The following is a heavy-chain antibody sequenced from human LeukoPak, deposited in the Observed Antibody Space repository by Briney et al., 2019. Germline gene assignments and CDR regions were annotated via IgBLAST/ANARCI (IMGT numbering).Heavy chain of an antibody. CDR2: ISYDGSNK. CDR1: GFTFSSYA. J-gene: IGHJ3*02. D-gene: IGHD4-17*01. CDR3: ARDNDYGDYPDAFDI. V-gene: IGHV3-30-3*01. Sequence: PGGSLRLSCAASGFTFSSYAMHWVRQAPGKGLEWVAVISYDGSNKYYADSVKGRFTISRDNSKNTLYLQMNSLRAEDTAVYYCARDNDYGDYPDAFDIWGQGQWSPSLQ.